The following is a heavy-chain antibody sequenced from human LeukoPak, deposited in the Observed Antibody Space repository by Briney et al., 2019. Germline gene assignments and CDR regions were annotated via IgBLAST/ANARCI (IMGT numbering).Heavy chain of an antibody. J-gene: IGHJ4*02. CDR1: GFTFSRYW. V-gene: IGHV3-21*01. CDR2: ISSSSSYI. CDR3: ARVDGYCSGGSCYIEDY. Sequence: GSLRLSCADSGFTFSRYWMHWVRQTPGKGLEWVSSISSSSSYIYYADSVKGRFTISRDNAKNSLYLQMNSLRAEDTAVYYCARVDGYCSGGSCYIEDYWGQGTLVTVSS. D-gene: IGHD2-15*01.